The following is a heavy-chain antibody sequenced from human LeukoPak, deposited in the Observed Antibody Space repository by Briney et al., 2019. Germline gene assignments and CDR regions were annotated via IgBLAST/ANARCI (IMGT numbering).Heavy chain of an antibody. CDR3: ARDYDFWGFDP. CDR2: IIPILGIA. V-gene: IGHV1-69*04. D-gene: IGHD3-3*01. Sequence: SVKVSCKASGGTFSSYAISWVRQAPGQGLEWMGRIIPILGIANYAQKFQGRVTITADKSTSTAYVELSSLRSEDTAVYYYARDYDFWGFDPWGQGTLVTVSS. CDR1: GGTFSSYA. J-gene: IGHJ5*02.